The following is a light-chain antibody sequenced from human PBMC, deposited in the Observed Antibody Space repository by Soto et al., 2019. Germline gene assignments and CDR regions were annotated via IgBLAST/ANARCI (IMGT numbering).Light chain of an antibody. CDR3: QHYNNWLGA. CDR2: GAS. CDR1: QAISSN. V-gene: IGKV3-15*01. Sequence: EIVMTQSPATLSVSRGERATLSCRANQAISSNVAWYQQKTGQAPRLLIYGASTRATGIPDRFSGSGSGTEFTLTISSLQSEDFAVYYCQHYNNWLGAFGGGTKVYIK. J-gene: IGKJ4*01.